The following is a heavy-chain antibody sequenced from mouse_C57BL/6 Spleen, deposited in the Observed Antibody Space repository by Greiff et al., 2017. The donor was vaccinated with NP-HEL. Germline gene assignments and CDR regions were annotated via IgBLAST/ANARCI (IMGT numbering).Heavy chain of an antibody. CDR2: IYPGDGDT. Sequence: VKLQESGPELVKPGASVKISCKASGYAFSSSWMNWVKQRPGKGLEWIGRIYPGDGDTNYNGKFKGKATLTADKSSSTAYMQLSSLTSEDSAVYFCARRGPEMDYWGQGTSVTVSS. V-gene: IGHV1-82*01. CDR1: GYAFSSSW. J-gene: IGHJ4*01. CDR3: ARRGPEMDY.